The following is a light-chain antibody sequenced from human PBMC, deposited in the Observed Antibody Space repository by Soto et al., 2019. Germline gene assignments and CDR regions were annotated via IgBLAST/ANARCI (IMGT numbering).Light chain of an antibody. V-gene: IGLV2-18*02. J-gene: IGLJ2*01. CDR1: SSDDGSYNR. Sequence: QSALTKPPSVSGSPGQSVTISCTGTSSDDGSYNRVSWYQQPPGTAPKLMIYEVSNRPSGVPDRFSGSKSGNTASLTISGLQAEDQADYYCSSYTSSSTPVVFGGGTKLTVL. CDR3: SSYTSSSTPVV. CDR2: EVS.